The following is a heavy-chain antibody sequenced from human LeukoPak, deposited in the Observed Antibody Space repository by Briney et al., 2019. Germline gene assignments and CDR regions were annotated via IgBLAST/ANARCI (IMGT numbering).Heavy chain of an antibody. CDR3: ASITYYDILTGYGWFDP. CDR2: IHYSGST. J-gene: IGHJ5*02. Sequence: SETLSLTCTVSGASISSSSYYWGWIRQPPGKGPEWIGSIHYSGSTNYNPSLKSRVTISVYTSKNQFSLKLSSVTAADTAVYYCASITYYDILTGYGWFDPWGQGTLVTVSS. CDR1: GASISSSSYY. D-gene: IGHD3-9*01. V-gene: IGHV4-39*07.